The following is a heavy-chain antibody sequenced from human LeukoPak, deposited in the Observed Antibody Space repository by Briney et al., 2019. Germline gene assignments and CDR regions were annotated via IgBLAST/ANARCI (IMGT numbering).Heavy chain of an antibody. V-gene: IGHV3-21*01. CDR1: GFSFSSYA. Sequence: GGSLRRSCAASGFSFSSYAMSWVRQAPGKGLEWVSSISSSSSYIYYADSVKGRFTISRDNAKNSLYLQMNSLRAEDTAVYYCARDRGTYDSSGYYDYWGQGTLVTVSS. CDR3: ARDRGTYDSSGYYDY. D-gene: IGHD3-22*01. CDR2: ISSSSSYI. J-gene: IGHJ4*02.